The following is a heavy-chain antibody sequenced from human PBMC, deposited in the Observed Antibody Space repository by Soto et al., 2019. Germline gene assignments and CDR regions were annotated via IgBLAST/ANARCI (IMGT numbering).Heavy chain of an antibody. CDR3: AREDSEFRIQLWYGDGMDV. Sequence: PGGSLRLSCAASGFTFSSYWMSWVRQAPGKGLEWVANIKQDGSEKYYVDSVKGRFTISRDNAKNSLYLQMNSLRAEDTAVYYCAREDSEFRIQLWYGDGMDVWGQGTTVTVSS. D-gene: IGHD5-18*01. CDR1: GFTFSSYW. CDR2: IKQDGSEK. V-gene: IGHV3-7*01. J-gene: IGHJ6*02.